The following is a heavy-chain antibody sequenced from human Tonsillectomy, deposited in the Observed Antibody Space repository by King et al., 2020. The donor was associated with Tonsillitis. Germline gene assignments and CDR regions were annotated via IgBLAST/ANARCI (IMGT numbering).Heavy chain of an antibody. Sequence: VQLVESGAEVKKPGESLKISCQGSGYNFATYWIGWVRQMPERGLEWMGIIYPHDSDTRYSASFQGQVTISSDKATNTAFLRWNNLRASDSGIYWCARHAGPGMEAPGWVCWGQATPVIVS. J-gene: IGHJ4*02. V-gene: IGHV5-51*01. CDR1: GYNFATYW. CDR3: ARHAGPGMEAPGWVC. D-gene: IGHD6-13*01. CDR2: IYPHDSDT.